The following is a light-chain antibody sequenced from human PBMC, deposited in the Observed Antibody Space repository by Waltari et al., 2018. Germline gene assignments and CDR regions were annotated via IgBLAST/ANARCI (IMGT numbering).Light chain of an antibody. CDR3: QQYTEWPYT. V-gene: IGKV3-15*01. Sequence: EIVMTQSPATLSVSPGERATVSCRASQSFNGNLAWYQHKQGQASLLLIYAASTRATGTPGRFSGGGSGTEFTLTISSLQSEDFAIYYCQQYTEWPYTFGQGTKLEIK. CDR2: AAS. CDR1: QSFNGN. J-gene: IGKJ2*01.